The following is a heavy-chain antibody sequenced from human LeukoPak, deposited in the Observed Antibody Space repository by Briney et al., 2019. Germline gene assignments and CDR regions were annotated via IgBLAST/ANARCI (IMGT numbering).Heavy chain of an antibody. J-gene: IGHJ4*02. Sequence: GGSLRLSCAASGLTFSTYAMRWLRQAPGKGLEWVSTISGSAGNIYYADSVKGRFTISRDNSKNTVYLQMSSLSPEDTAAYYCAKYGVVGAGYFDYWGQGTLVTVSS. CDR1: GLTFSTYA. CDR3: AKYGVVGAGYFDY. V-gene: IGHV3-23*01. CDR2: ISGSAGNI. D-gene: IGHD1-26*01.